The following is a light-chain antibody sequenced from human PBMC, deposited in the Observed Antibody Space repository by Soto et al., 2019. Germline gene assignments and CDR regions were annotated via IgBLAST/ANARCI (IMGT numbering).Light chain of an antibody. Sequence: DIQMTQSPSTLSASVGDRVTITCRASESISSWLAWHQQKPGKAPNLLIYKASSLESGVPSTFSGSGSGTEFTLTISSLQPDDFATYYCQQYTADPLTFGGGTKVDIK. CDR3: QQYTADPLT. CDR1: ESISSW. CDR2: KAS. V-gene: IGKV1-5*03. J-gene: IGKJ4*01.